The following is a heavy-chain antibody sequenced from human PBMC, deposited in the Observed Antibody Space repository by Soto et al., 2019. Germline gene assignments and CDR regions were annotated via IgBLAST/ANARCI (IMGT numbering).Heavy chain of an antibody. J-gene: IGHJ4*02. D-gene: IGHD6-19*01. Sequence: QVQLVESGGGVVQPGGSLRVSCAASGFSFSSYAMHWVRQAPGKGLERVAGITYDGSNKYYADSVKGRFTVSRDTSKNTLSLQMNSLRVEDTAVYHCAKDLWPERGSGSPLDYWGQGTLVTVSS. V-gene: IGHV3-30*18. CDR1: GFSFSSYA. CDR2: ITYDGSNK. CDR3: AKDLWPERGSGSPLDY.